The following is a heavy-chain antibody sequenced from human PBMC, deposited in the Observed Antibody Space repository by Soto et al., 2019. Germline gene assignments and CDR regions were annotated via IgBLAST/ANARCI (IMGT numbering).Heavy chain of an antibody. CDR2: IDGSDSYI. D-gene: IGHD6-19*01. V-gene: IGHV5-10-1*01. CDR1: GYTFTSYW. CDR3: ARHDGRGWPFDH. J-gene: IGHJ4*02. Sequence: VQLVQSEAEMKKPGESLTISCKGSGYTFTSYWITWVRQMPGKGPEWVATIDGSDSYINYSPSFHGNVTISADKSVSTACLQWSSLKASDSAMYYCARHDGRGWPFDHWGLGALVTVSS.